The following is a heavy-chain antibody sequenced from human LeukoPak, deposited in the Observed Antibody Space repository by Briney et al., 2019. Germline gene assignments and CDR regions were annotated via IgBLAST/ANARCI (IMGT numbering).Heavy chain of an antibody. CDR2: ISSSGSTI. D-gene: IGHD6-19*01. CDR1: GFTFSSYE. CDR3: ARVRSGWYDFDY. V-gene: IGHV3-48*03. Sequence: GGSLRLSCAASGFTFSSYEMDWVRQAPGKGLEWVSHISSSGSTIYYADSVKGRFTISRDNAKNSLYLQRNSLRAEDTAVYYCARVRSGWYDFDYWGQGTLVTVSS. J-gene: IGHJ4*02.